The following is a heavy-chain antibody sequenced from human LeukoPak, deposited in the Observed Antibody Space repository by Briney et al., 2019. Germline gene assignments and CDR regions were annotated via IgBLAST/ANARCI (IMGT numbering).Heavy chain of an antibody. CDR1: GGSFSGYY. CDR3: ARRIWYHDILTAYNI. D-gene: IGHD3-9*01. Sequence: SETLSLTCAVYGGSFSGYYWSWIRQPPGKGLEWIGEINHSGSTNYNPSLKSRVTISVDTSKNQFSLNLSSVTAADTAVYYCARRIWYHDILTAYNIWGQGTPVTISS. J-gene: IGHJ4*02. CDR2: INHSGST. V-gene: IGHV4-34*01.